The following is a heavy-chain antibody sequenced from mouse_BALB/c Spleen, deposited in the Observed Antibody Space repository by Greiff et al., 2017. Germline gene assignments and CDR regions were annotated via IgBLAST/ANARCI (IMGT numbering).Heavy chain of an antibody. J-gene: IGHJ4*01. CDR2: ISSGGST. V-gene: IGHV5-6-5*01. D-gene: IGHD2-2*01. CDR3: ARGGLRPYAMDY. CDR1: GFTFSSYA. Sequence: EVNVVESGGGLVKPGGSLKLSCAASGFTFSSYAMSWVRQTPEKRLEWVASISSGGSTYYPDSVKGRFTISRDNARNILYLQMSSLRSEDTAMYYCARGGLRPYAMDYWGQGTSVTVSS.